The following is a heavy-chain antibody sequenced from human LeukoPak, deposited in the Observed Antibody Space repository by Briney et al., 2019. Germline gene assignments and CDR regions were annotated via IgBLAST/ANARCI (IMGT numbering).Heavy chain of an antibody. CDR1: GFTFSNFW. CDR3: ARGRPHGNDY. V-gene: IGHV3-74*01. Sequence: GGSLRLSCAASGFTFSNFWMDWVRQAPGKGLVWVSRIASDGSSTTYADSVKGRFSISRDNAKNTLYLQMNSLRVEDTAVYYCARGRPHGNDYWGQGTLVTVSS. J-gene: IGHJ4*02. D-gene: IGHD4-23*01. CDR2: IASDGSST.